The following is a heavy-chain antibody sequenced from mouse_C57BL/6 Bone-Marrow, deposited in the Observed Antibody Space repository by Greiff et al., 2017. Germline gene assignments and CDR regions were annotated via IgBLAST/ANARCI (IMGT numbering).Heavy chain of an antibody. V-gene: IGHV14-4*01. Sequence: VHVKQSGAELVRPGASVKLSCTASGFNIKDDYMHWVKQRPEQGLEWIGWIDPENGDTEYASKFQGKATITADTSSNTAYLQLSSLTSEDTAVYYCTTGFSYFDYWGQGTTLTVSS. CDR2: IDPENGDT. CDR3: TTGFSYFDY. CDR1: GFNIKDDY. J-gene: IGHJ2*01.